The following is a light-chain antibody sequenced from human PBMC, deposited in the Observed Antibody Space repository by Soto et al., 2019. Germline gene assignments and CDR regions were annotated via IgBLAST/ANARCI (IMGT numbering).Light chain of an antibody. V-gene: IGKV2-28*01. CDR1: QSLLHSNGYNF. Sequence: DIVMTQSPLSLPVTPGEPASISFMSSQSLLHSNGYNFLDWYLQKPGKVPKLLIYAASTLQSGVPSRFSGSRSGTDFTLTISSLQPEDFATYYCLLDFSYFWEFGQGTKVDIK. J-gene: IGKJ1*01. CDR2: AAS. CDR3: LLDFSYFWE.